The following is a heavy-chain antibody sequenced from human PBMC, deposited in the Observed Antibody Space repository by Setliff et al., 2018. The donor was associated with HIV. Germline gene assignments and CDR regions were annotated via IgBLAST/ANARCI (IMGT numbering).Heavy chain of an antibody. Sequence: GESLTISCAASGFTFSSYWMSWVRQAPGKGLEWVANIKQDGSEKYYVDSVKGRFTISRDNAKNSLYLQMNSLRAEDTAVYYCARGDYNFWSGYFGASYYYYYMDVWGKGTTVTVSS. J-gene: IGHJ6*03. CDR1: GFTFSSYW. D-gene: IGHD3-3*01. V-gene: IGHV3-7*03. CDR2: IKQDGSEK. CDR3: ARGDYNFWSGYFGASYYYYYMDV.